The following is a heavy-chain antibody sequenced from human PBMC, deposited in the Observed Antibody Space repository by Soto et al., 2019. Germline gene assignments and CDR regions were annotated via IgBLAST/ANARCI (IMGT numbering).Heavy chain of an antibody. D-gene: IGHD3-10*01. CDR1: EFTFRSYW. J-gene: IGHJ4*02. V-gene: IGHV3-74*01. CDR3: AKGTYYYGSAPYYFDY. Sequence: PGGSLRLSCAASEFTFRSYWMHWVRQSPGKGLVWVSRISGDGSSTNYADSVKGRFTISRDNAKNTVYLQMNSLRAEDTAVYYCAKGTYYYGSAPYYFDYWGQGTLVTVSS. CDR2: ISGDGSST.